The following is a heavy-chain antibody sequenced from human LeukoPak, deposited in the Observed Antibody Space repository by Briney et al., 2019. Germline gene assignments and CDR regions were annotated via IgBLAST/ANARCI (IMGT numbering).Heavy chain of an antibody. D-gene: IGHD3-16*02. CDR1: GFTFSSYA. Sequence: GGSLRLSCAASGFTFSSYAMHWVRQAPGNGLEWVAVISYDGSNKYYADSVKGRFTISRDNSKNTLYLQMNSLRAEDTAVYYCARGLSIMITFGGVIASPFDYWGQGTLVTVSS. CDR3: ARGLSIMITFGGVIASPFDY. V-gene: IGHV3-30-3*01. J-gene: IGHJ4*02. CDR2: ISYDGSNK.